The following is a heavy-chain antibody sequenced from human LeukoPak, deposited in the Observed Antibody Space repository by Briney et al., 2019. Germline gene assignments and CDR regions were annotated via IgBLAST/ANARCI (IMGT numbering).Heavy chain of an antibody. CDR2: IYWNNDN. D-gene: IGHD4-17*01. J-gene: IGHJ4*02. CDR1: GFSLNTPGVG. V-gene: IGHV2-5*01. CDR3: AHYGDYRFFYYFDY. Sequence: SGPTLVNTTQTLTLTCTFCGFSLNTPGVGVGWIRQPPGKALEWLALIYWNNDNRYSPSLRSRLTITKDTSKNQVVLTMTKMDPVDTATYYCAHYGDYRFFYYFDYWGQGTLITVSS.